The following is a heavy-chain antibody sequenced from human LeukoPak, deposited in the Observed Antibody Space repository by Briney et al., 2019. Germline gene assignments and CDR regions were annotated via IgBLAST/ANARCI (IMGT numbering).Heavy chain of an antibody. J-gene: IGHJ2*01. CDR2: ICYSGST. D-gene: IGHD3-10*01. CDR3: ARHRFGELLHFDL. Sequence: SETLSLTCTVSGGSISSSSYCWGWIRQPPGKGLEWIGSICYSGSTFYNPSLKSRVTISVDTSKNQFSLKLSSVTAADTAVYYCARHRFGELLHFDLWGRGTLVTVSS. CDR1: GGSISSSSYC. V-gene: IGHV4-39*01.